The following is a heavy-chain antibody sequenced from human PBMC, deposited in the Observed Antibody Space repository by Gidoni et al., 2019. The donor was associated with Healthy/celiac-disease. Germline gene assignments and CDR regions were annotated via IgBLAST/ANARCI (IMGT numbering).Heavy chain of an antibody. CDR3: ARGPYDSSGSSYYFDY. V-gene: IGHV3-33*01. J-gene: IGHJ4*02. CDR2: IWYDGSNK. Sequence: QVQLVESGGGVVQPGRSLRLSCAASGFPFRSYGMHWVRQAPGRGLEWVAVIWYDGSNKYYAAAVKGRFTISRDNSKNTLYLQMNSLRAEDTAVYYCARGPYDSSGSSYYFDYWGQGTLVTVSS. D-gene: IGHD3-22*01. CDR1: GFPFRSYG.